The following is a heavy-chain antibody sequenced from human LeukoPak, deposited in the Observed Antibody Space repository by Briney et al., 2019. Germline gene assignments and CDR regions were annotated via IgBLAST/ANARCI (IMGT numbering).Heavy chain of an antibody. CDR1: GFTFSNYW. CDR3: ARDYWRSIEY. CDR2: INEDGGTK. V-gene: IGHV3-7*03. Sequence: PPGGSLRLSCAASGFTFSNYWMSWVRQAPRKELEWVAIINEDGGTKYYEDSLKGRFVISRDNAKNSLYLQMSGLRADDTAVYYCARDYWRSIEYWGQGALVTVSS. D-gene: IGHD2-2*01. J-gene: IGHJ4*02.